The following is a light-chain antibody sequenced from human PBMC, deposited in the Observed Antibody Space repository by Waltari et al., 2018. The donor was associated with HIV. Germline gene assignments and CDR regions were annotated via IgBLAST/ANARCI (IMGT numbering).Light chain of an antibody. CDR3: QEYGTSIT. V-gene: IGKV3-20*01. CDR1: QTVSNNF. Sequence: ENVLTQSPGTLSLSPGERATLSCRASQTVSNNFLAWYQQKRGQAPRLLIYDVSIRASAIPDRFIGSGSETDFTLTISRLEPDDSAVYYCQEYGTSITFGGGTKVEIK. CDR2: DVS. J-gene: IGKJ4*01.